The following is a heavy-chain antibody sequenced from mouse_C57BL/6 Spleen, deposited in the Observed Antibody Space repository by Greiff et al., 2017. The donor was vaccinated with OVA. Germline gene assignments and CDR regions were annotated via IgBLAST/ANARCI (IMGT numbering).Heavy chain of an antibody. CDR1: GYSITSGYF. V-gene: IGHV3-6*01. CDR2: ISYDGSN. Sequence: EVQLKESGPGLVKPSQSLSLTCSVTGYSITSGYFWYWLRQFPGTLLEWMGYISYDGSNNYNPSLNNRITITRDKSKNKFFLKLNSVTTAATSSCYCARGPVYFDYWGQGTTLTVSS. CDR3: ARGPVYFDY. J-gene: IGHJ2*01.